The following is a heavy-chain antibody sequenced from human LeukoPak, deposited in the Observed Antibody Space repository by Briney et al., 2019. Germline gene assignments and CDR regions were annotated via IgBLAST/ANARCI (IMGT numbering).Heavy chain of an antibody. Sequence: GGPLSFSCEAPGFPFVVYPLNWARQVPGKGRGWAFGIRWNSDNVGYADSVKARFTISRDNAKNSLYLQMDSLRAEDTALYYCAKDVGRYSGYGYFDYWGQGTLVTVSS. J-gene: IGHJ4*02. V-gene: IGHV3-9*01. CDR2: IRWNSDNV. CDR1: GFPFVVYP. CDR3: AKDVGRYSGYGYFDY. D-gene: IGHD5-12*01.